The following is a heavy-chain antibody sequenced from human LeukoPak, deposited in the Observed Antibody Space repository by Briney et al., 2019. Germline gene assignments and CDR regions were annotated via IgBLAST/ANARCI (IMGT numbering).Heavy chain of an antibody. CDR1: GGTFSSYA. CDR2: IIPIFGTA. D-gene: IGHD3-22*01. J-gene: IGHJ4*02. V-gene: IGHV1-69*06. CDR3: ARAGDYYDSSGYYTFDY. Sequence: SVKVSCKASGGTFSSYAISWVRQAPGQGLEWMGGIIPIFGTANYAQKFQGRVTITADKSTSTAYMELSSLRSEDTAVYYCARAGDYYDSSGYYTFDYWGQGTLVTVSS.